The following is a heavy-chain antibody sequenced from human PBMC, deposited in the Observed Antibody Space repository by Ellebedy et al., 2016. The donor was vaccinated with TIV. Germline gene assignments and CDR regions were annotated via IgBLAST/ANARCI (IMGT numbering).Heavy chain of an antibody. CDR2: ISSSGSTI. D-gene: IGHD6-13*01. CDR3: ARDGGAAAGPLGGYYYGMDV. J-gene: IGHJ6*02. V-gene: IGHV3-11*01. Sequence: GESLKISXAASGFTFNDYYMSWIRQAPGKGLEWVSYISSSGSTIYYADSVKGRFTISRDNAKNSLYLEMNSLRAEDTAVYYCARDGGAAAGPLGGYYYGMDVWGQGTTVTVSS. CDR1: GFTFNDYY.